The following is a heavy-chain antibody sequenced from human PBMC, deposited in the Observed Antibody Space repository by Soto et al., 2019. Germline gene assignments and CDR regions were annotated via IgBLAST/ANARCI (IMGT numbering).Heavy chain of an antibody. J-gene: IGHJ4*02. CDR2: LSFDASKK. CDR1: GFNFSAYG. Sequence: QVQLVESGGGVVQPGRSLRLSCAASGFNFSAYGMHWVRQAPGTGLELVALLSFDASKKYYADSVKGRFTISRDTSRNTFYLRMNTLRLEDTAVYYCRVGVADWGKGPRVTFSS. V-gene: IGHV3-30*03. D-gene: IGHD1-26*01. CDR3: RVGVAD.